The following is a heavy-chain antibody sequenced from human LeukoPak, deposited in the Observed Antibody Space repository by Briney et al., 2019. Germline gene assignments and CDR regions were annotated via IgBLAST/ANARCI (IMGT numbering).Heavy chain of an antibody. CDR3: ARVPRKYSSGWLYFDY. CDR2: MYYSGTT. CDR1: SDSISIISSY. D-gene: IGHD6-19*01. J-gene: IGHJ4*02. V-gene: IGHV4-39*07. Sequence: PSETLSLTCTVSSDSISIISSYWGWIRQPPGKGLEWIGSMYYSGTTYYNPSLKSRVTISVDTSKNQFSLKLSSVTAADTAVYYCARVPRKYSSGWLYFDYWGQGTLVTVSS.